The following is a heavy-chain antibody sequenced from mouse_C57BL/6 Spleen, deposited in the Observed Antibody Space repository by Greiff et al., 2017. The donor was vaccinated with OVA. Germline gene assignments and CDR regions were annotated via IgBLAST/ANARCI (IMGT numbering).Heavy chain of an antibody. CDR2: IHPSDGDT. J-gene: IGHJ2*01. Sequence: QVQLQQSGAELVKPGPSVKVSCKASGYTFTSYWIRWVKQRPGQGLLWIGRIHPSDGDTNYNQKFKGKATLTLDKSTSTAYMQLSSLTTEDSAVYYCARGEYYSSLGYWGQGTTLTVSS. D-gene: IGHD2-5*01. V-gene: IGHV1-74*01. CDR1: GYTFTSYW. CDR3: ARGEYYSSLGY.